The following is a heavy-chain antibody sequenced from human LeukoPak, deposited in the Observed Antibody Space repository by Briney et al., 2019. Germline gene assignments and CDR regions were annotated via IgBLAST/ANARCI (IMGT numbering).Heavy chain of an antibody. J-gene: IGHJ4*02. D-gene: IGHD3-22*01. CDR3: ARYYSDSSGYSFDY. CDR1: GGSISSSY. Sequence: SSETLSPTCTASGGSISSSYWSWIRQPPGKGLEWIGYIYYSGSTNYNPSLKSRVTISVDTPKNQFSRKLSSVTAADTAVYYCARYYSDSSGYSFDYWGQGTLVTVSS. CDR2: IYYSGST. V-gene: IGHV4-59*01.